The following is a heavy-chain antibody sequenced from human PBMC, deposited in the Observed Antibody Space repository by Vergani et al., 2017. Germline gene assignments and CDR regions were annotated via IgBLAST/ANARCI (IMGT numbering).Heavy chain of an antibody. V-gene: IGHV3-30-3*01. Sequence: QVQLVESGGGVVQPGRSLRLSCAASGFTFSSYAMHWVRQAPGKGLEWVAVISYDGSNKYYADSVKGRFTISRDNSKNTLYLQMNSLRAEDTAVYYCATQPPIRDFDWSYYFDYWGQGTLVTVSS. CDR1: GFTFSSYA. J-gene: IGHJ4*02. D-gene: IGHD3-9*01. CDR3: ATQPPIRDFDWSYYFDY. CDR2: ISYDGSNK.